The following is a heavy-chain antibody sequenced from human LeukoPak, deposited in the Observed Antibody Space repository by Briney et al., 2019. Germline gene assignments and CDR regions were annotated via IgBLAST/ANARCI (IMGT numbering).Heavy chain of an antibody. V-gene: IGHV3-23*01. D-gene: IGHD5-12*01. CDR1: GFTFSSYA. CDR2: ISGSGGTS. CDR3: AKLYPSQYSGYSFDY. Sequence: PGGSLRLSCAASGFTFSSYAMSWVRQAPGKGLEWVSAISGSGGTSYYADSVKGRFTFSRDNSKNTLYLQMNSLRAEDTAVYYCAKLYPSQYSGYSFDYRGQGTLVTVSS. J-gene: IGHJ4*02.